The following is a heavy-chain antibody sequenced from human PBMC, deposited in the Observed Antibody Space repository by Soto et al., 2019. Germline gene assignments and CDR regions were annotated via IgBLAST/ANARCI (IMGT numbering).Heavy chain of an antibody. CDR3: TRGDY. CDR1: GDSMTTVGYY. Sequence: QVQLQESGPGLVKPSQTLSLPCTVSGDSMTTVGYYWTWIRQHPGQGLEWIGFISYSGSTYYSSSLKVRVAIPADTSKNQFSLKLNSVTAADTAVYYCTRGDYWGQGTLVTVSS. J-gene: IGHJ4*02. V-gene: IGHV4-31*03. CDR2: ISYSGST.